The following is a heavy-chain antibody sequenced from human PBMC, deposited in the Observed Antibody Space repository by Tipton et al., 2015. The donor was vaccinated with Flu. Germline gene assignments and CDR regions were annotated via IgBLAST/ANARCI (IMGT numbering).Heavy chain of an antibody. CDR3: ARTTYYYGSGSSDY. V-gene: IGHV4-59*10. CDR2: IYTTRNT. Sequence: WSWIRQPAGKGLEWIGRIYTTRNTNYNPSLKSRVTMSLDTSRNRFSLKLSSVTAADTAVYYCARTTYYYGSGSSDYWGQGTLVTVSS. D-gene: IGHD3-10*01. J-gene: IGHJ4*02.